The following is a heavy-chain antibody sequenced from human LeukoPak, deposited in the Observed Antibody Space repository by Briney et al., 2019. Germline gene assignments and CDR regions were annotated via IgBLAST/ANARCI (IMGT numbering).Heavy chain of an antibody. CDR2: MDPNTDNT. CDR3: ARGVNLGDMDV. D-gene: IGHD1-14*01. V-gene: IGHV1-8*03. CDR1: GYTFTKYD. J-gene: IGHJ6*03. Sequence: GASVKVSCKASGYTFTKYDIHLVRQATGQGLEWMAWMDPNTDNTAYSQEFQGRVTITRNTSISTAYMELRSLRSEDTAVYYCARGVNLGDMDVWGKGTTVTVSS.